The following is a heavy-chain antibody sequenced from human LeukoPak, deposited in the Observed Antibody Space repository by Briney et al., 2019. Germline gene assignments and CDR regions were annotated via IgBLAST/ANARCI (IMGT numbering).Heavy chain of an antibody. V-gene: IGHV3-74*01. CDR2: INSDGSGA. CDR3: VSHSDTLTSYSFDY. J-gene: IGHJ4*02. D-gene: IGHD3-9*01. CDR1: GFDFATYW. Sequence: GGSLRLSCAASGFDFATYWMFWVRQAPGKGLVWVAQINSDGSGATYGDSAKGRFSISRDNSKNTLSLQMNSLRAEDTAVYYCVSHSDTLTSYSFDYWGQGTLVTVSS.